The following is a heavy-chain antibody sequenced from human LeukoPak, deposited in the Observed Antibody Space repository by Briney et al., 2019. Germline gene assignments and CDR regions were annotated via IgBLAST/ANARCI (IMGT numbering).Heavy chain of an antibody. CDR3: AKDAERGFDYSNSLEY. CDR2: IWSDGTNQ. CDR1: GFTFSHYA. Sequence: PGGSLRLSCAAAGFTFSHYAMHWVRQAPGKGLEWVAVIWSDGTNQYYAASVKGRFTISRDDSDKTVYLQMNSLRPEDTSVYYCAKDAERGFDYSNSLEYWGQGTPVTVST. J-gene: IGHJ4*02. D-gene: IGHD4-11*01. V-gene: IGHV3-33*06.